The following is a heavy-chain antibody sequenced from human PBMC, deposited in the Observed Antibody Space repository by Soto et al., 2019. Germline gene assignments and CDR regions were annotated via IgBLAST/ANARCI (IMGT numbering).Heavy chain of an antibody. V-gene: IGHV3-7*01. CDR3: ARDPKTGSDY. J-gene: IGHJ4*02. Sequence: PGGSLRLSCAAFGFTFSSYWMSWVRQAPGKGLEWVANIKQDGSEKYYVDSVKGRFTISRDNAKNSLYLQMNSLRAEDTAVYYCARDPKTGSDYWGQGTLVTVSS. CDR2: IKQDGSEK. CDR1: GFTFSSYW. D-gene: IGHD3-10*01.